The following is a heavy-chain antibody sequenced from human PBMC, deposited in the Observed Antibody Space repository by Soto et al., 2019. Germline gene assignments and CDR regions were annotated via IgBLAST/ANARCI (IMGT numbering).Heavy chain of an antibody. CDR1: GGSISSSSYY. Sequence: SETLSLTCTVSGGSISSSSYYWGWIRQPPGKGLEWIGSIYYSGSTYYNPSLKSRVTISVDTSKNQFSLKLSSVTAADTAVYYCAKDGAPRYCGRSSCHPAGAYWGQGTLVTVSS. CDR3: AKDGAPRYCGRSSCHPAGAY. CDR2: IYYSGST. J-gene: IGHJ4*02. D-gene: IGHD2-15*01. V-gene: IGHV4-39*02.